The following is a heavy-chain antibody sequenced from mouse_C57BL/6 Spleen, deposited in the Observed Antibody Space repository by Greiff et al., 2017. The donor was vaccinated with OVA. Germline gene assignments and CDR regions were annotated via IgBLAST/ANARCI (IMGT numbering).Heavy chain of an antibody. CDR2: IDPANGNT. CDR1: GFNIKNNY. CDR3: ARGSKYAMDY. V-gene: IGHV14-3*01. D-gene: IGHD1-1*01. J-gene: IGHJ4*01. Sequence: VHVKQSVAELVRPGASVKLSCTASGFNIKNNYMHWVKQRPEQGLEWIGRIDPANGNTKYAPKFQGKATITADTSSNTAYLQLISLTSEDTAIYYCARGSKYAMDYWGQGTSVTVSS.